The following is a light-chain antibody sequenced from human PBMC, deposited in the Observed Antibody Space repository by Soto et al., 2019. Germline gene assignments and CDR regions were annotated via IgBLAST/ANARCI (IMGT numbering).Light chain of an antibody. CDR3: QYYDSFRT. V-gene: IGKV3-20*01. CDR2: GAS. Sequence: EIVLTQSPGTLSLSPGERATLSCRASQSVDSTYLTWYQQQPGQAPRLLIYGASGMATGIPDRFSCSGSGTDFTLTISRLEPEDFAVYFCQYYDSFRTFGQGTKVEI. CDR1: QSVDSTY. J-gene: IGKJ1*01.